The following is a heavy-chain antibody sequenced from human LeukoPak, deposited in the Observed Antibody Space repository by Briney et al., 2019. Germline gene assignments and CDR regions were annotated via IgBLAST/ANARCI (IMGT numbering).Heavy chain of an antibody. J-gene: IGHJ5*02. CDR2: IYYSVST. CDR3: ARRRSSRGHCSSTSCPTRGDNWFDP. V-gene: IGHV4-39*01. Sequence: KPSETLSLTCTVSGGSISSSSYYRGWIRQPPGKGLEWIGSIYYSVSTYYNPSLTSRVTISVDTSKDQFSLKLSSVTAEDTAVYYCARRRSSRGHCSSTSCPTRGDNWFDPWGQGTLVTVSS. CDR1: GGSISSSSYY. D-gene: IGHD2-2*01.